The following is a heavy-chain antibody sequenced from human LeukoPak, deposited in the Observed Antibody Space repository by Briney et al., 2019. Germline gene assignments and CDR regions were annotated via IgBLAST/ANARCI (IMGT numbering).Heavy chain of an antibody. J-gene: IGHJ6*02. D-gene: IGHD1-26*01. CDR3: ASRRKSFYGMDV. Sequence: GGSLRLSCAASGFTVSSNYMSWVRQAPGQGLEWVSVIYSGGSTYYADSVKGRFTISRDNSKNTLYLQMNSLRAEDTAVYYCASRRKSFYGMDVWGQGTTVTVSS. CDR1: GFTVSSNY. V-gene: IGHV3-53*01. CDR2: IYSGGST.